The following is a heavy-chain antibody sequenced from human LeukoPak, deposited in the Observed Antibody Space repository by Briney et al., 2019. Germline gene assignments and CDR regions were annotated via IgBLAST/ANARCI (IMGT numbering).Heavy chain of an antibody. Sequence: ASVKVSCKASGYSFINYGISWVRQAPGQGLEWMGWINSYSGNINYAQKFQDRVTMTTDTSTSTVYMELRSLISDDTAMYYCASVSYYYDSTWGQGTLVTVSS. J-gene: IGHJ5*02. CDR1: GYSFINYG. CDR2: INSYSGNI. CDR3: ASVSYYYDST. V-gene: IGHV1-18*01. D-gene: IGHD3-22*01.